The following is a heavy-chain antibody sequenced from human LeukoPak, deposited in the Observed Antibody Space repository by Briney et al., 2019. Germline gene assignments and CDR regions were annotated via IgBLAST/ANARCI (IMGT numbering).Heavy chain of an antibody. J-gene: IGHJ4*02. CDR2: ISGSGGST. CDR3: ARDPYSSGWLNDY. CDR1: GFTFSSYA. V-gene: IGHV3-23*01. Sequence: GGSLRLSCAASGFTFSSYAMSWVRQAPGKGLEWVSAISGSGGSTYYADSVKGRFTISRDNSKNTLYLQMNSLRAEDTAVYYCARDPYSSGWLNDYWGQGTLVTVSS. D-gene: IGHD6-19*01.